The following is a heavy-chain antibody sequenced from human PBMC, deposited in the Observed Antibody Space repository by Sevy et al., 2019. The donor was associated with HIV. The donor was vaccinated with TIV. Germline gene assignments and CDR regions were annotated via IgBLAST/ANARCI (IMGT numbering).Heavy chain of an antibody. Sequence: GGSLRLSCAASGFTFDDYAMHWVRQAPGKGLEWVSGISWNSGSIGYADSVKGRFTISRDNAKNSLYLQMNSLRAEDTALYYCAKFDRVWDGVGRNCGWYSTDDYWGQGTLVTVSS. CDR3: AKFDRVWDGVGRNCGWYSTDDY. D-gene: IGHD6-19*01. J-gene: IGHJ4*02. V-gene: IGHV3-9*01. CDR1: GFTFDDYA. CDR2: ISWNSGSI.